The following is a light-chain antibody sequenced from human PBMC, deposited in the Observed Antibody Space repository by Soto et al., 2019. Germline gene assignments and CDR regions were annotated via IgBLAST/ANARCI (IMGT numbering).Light chain of an antibody. CDR1: QSISSW. Sequence: DIQMTQSPSTLSASVGDRVTITCRASQSISSWLAWYQQKPGNAPKLLIYDASSSESGDTSRFSGSGSVTEFTPPITSLQPDDYATFYCQQNNSYPYSFGQGTKLEIK. J-gene: IGKJ2*01. V-gene: IGKV1-5*01. CDR2: DAS. CDR3: QQNNSYPYS.